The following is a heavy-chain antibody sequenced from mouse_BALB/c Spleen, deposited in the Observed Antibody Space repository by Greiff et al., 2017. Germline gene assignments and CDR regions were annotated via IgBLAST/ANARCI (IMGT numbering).Heavy chain of an antibody. CDR3: TRSGTTGVAGAY. CDR1: GYSFTSYW. Sequence: SGTVLARPGASVKMSCKASGYSFTSYWMHWVKQRPGQGLEWIGAIYPGNSDTSYNQKFKGKAKLTAVTSASTAYMELSSLTNEDSAVYYCTRSGTTGVAGAYWGQGTLVTVSA. D-gene: IGHD1-1*01. J-gene: IGHJ3*01. V-gene: IGHV1-5*01. CDR2: IYPGNSDT.